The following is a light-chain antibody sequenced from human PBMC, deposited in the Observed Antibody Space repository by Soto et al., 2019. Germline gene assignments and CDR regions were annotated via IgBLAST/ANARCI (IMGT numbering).Light chain of an antibody. Sequence: QSVLTQPASVSGSPGQSITISCTGTNRDVGSYNLVSWYQQRPGEGPKLIISEVRNRPSGISYRFTGSKSGNTASLTISGLQAEDEADYYCSSYTTTSTLVFGGGTKLTVL. J-gene: IGLJ3*02. CDR2: EVR. CDR1: NRDVGSYNL. CDR3: SSYTTTSTLV. V-gene: IGLV2-14*01.